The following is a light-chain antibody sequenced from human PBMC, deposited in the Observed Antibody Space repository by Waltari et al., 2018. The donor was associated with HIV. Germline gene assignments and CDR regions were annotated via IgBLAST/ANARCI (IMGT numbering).Light chain of an antibody. CDR2: QDT. J-gene: IGLJ2*01. CDR3: HAWDSSTVV. CDR1: ELRDKF. V-gene: IGLV3-1*01. Sequence: SYELTQPPSVSVSPGQTASISCSGDELRDKFVCWYQQKPGQSPVLVIYQDTKRPSGIPERVSGSNAGNTATLTISGTQAMDEADYYCHAWDSSTVVFGGGTKLTVL.